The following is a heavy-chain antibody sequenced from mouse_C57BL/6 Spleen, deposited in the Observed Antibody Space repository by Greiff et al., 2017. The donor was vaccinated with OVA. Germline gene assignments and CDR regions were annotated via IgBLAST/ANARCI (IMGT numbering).Heavy chain of an antibody. CDR1: GYTFTSYW. Sequence: VQLQQPGAELVKPGASVKLSCKASGYTFTSYWMHWVKQRPGQGLEWIGMIHPNSGSTNYNEKFKSKATLTVDKSSSTAYMQLSSLTSEDSAVYYCARSLYYGSSAGYFDVWGTGTTVTVSS. J-gene: IGHJ1*03. V-gene: IGHV1-64*01. D-gene: IGHD1-1*01. CDR3: ARSLYYGSSAGYFDV. CDR2: IHPNSGST.